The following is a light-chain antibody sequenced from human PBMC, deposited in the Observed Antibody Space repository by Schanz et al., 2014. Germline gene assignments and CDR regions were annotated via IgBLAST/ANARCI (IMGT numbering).Light chain of an antibody. V-gene: IGLV2-8*01. J-gene: IGLJ1*01. CDR3: QSYDSSLSGSPYV. Sequence: QSALTQPPSASGSPGQSVTISCTGTSSDVGGYNYVSWYQQHPGKAPKLMIYEVNKRPSGVPDRFTGSKSGNTASLTISGLQAEDEADYYCQSYDSSLSGSPYVFGTGTKLTVL. CDR1: SSDVGGYNY. CDR2: EVN.